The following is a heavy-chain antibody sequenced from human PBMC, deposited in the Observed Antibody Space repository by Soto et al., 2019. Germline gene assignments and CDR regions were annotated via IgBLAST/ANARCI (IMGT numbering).Heavy chain of an antibody. J-gene: IGHJ6*02. V-gene: IGHV3-23*01. CDR1: GFTFSSYA. CDR2: ISGSGGST. Sequence: GGSLRLSCAASGFTFSSYAMSWVRQAPGKGLEWVSAISGSGGSTYYADSVKGRFTISRDNSKSTLYLQMNSLRAEDTAVYYCAKDLLSGFGELLTYYYYGMDVWGQGTTVTVSS. CDR3: AKDLLSGFGELLTYYYYGMDV. D-gene: IGHD3-10*01.